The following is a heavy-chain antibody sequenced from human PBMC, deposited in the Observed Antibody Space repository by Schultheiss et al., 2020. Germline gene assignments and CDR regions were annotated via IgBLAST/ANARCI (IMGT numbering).Heavy chain of an antibody. CDR2: IYATTGST. V-gene: IGHV4-61*02. CDR3: ARFRSGYCSSTSCPNYYYGMDV. J-gene: IGHJ6*02. D-gene: IGHD2-2*01. CDR1: GGSISSGGYY. Sequence: SETLSLTCTVSGGSISSGGYYWSWIRQPAGKGLDWIGRIYATTGSTHYNPSLKSRVTISVDTSKNQFSLKLSSVTAADTAVYYCARFRSGYCSSTSCPNYYYGMDVWGQGTTVTVSS.